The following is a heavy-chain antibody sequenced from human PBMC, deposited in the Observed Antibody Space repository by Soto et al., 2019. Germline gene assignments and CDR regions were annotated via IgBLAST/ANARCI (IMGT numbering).Heavy chain of an antibody. Sequence: PSETLSLTCAVSGGSINSRYWWSWVRKSPGKGLEWIGEIYHSERTNYNPSLKSRVTISVDKYKNQFSLNLSSVTAADTSVFYCARDQNGAGNYYTRYFDYWGQGTLVTVSS. CDR1: GGSINSRYW. V-gene: IGHV4-4*02. CDR3: ARDQNGAGNYYTRYFDY. CDR2: IYHSERT. D-gene: IGHD3-10*01. J-gene: IGHJ4*02.